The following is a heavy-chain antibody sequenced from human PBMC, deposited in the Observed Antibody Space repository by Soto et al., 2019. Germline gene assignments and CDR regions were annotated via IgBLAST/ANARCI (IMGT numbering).Heavy chain of an antibody. CDR3: ARAGRITMVRGVIILKEHHYYYMDV. D-gene: IGHD3-10*01. V-gene: IGHV3-21*01. CDR1: GFTFSSYS. CDR2: ISSSSSYI. J-gene: IGHJ6*03. Sequence: GGSLRLSCAASGFTFSSYSMNWVRQAPGKGLERVSSISSSSSYIYYADSVKGRYTISRDNAKNSLYLQMNSLRAEDTAVYYCARAGRITMVRGVIILKEHHYYYMDVWGKGTTVTVSS.